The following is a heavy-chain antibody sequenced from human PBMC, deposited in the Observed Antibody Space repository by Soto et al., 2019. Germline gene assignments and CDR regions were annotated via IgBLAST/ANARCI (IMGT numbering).Heavy chain of an antibody. J-gene: IGHJ3*01. CDR3: ARPQRTAGTDEFDV. V-gene: IGHV5-51*01. CDR1: GYTFTRYW. D-gene: IGHD1-1*01. Sequence: GESLKISCKGFGYTFTRYWIGWVRQMPGKGLDWMGIIYPGDSDTRYSPSFQGQVTISAGKSTSTAYLQWSSLKASDTAMYYCARPQRTAGTDEFDVWGQGTMVTVSS. CDR2: IYPGDSDT.